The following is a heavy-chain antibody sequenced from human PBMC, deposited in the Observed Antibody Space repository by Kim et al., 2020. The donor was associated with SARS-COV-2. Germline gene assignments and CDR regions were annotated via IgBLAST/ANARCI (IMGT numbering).Heavy chain of an antibody. Sequence: VKGRFTITRDNSKHTLYLQTNSLRAEDTAVYYCARDPRPGGYDAYYFDSWGQGTLVTVSS. V-gene: IGHV3-30*01. D-gene: IGHD5-12*01. J-gene: IGHJ4*02. CDR3: ARDPRPGGYDAYYFDS.